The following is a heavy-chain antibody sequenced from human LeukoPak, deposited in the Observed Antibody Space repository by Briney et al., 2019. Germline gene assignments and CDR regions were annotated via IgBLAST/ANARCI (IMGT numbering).Heavy chain of an antibody. CDR1: GGSINNYY. CDR2: IYYSGST. J-gene: IGHJ4*02. CDR3: ARQTAKNVDTARFDY. D-gene: IGHD5-18*01. V-gene: IGHV4-59*08. Sequence: SETLSLTCTISGGSINNYYWSWIRQPPGKGLEWIGYIYYSGSTNYSPSLNSRVNISLDTAKNQFSLRLSSMTAADTAVYYCARQTAKNVDTARFDYWGQGTLVAVSS.